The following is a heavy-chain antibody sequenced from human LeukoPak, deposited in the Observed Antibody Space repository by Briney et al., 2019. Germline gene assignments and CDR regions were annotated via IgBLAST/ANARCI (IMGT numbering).Heavy chain of an antibody. Sequence: GASVKVSCKASGYTFTGYYMHWVRQAPGQGLEWMGWINPNSGGTNYAQKFQGWVTMTRDTSLSTAYMELSRLRSDDTAVYYCARGGVDTAMVKGPFDYWGQGTLVTVSS. D-gene: IGHD5-18*01. V-gene: IGHV1-2*04. CDR2: INPNSGGT. J-gene: IGHJ4*02. CDR3: ARGGVDTAMVKGPFDY. CDR1: GYTFTGYY.